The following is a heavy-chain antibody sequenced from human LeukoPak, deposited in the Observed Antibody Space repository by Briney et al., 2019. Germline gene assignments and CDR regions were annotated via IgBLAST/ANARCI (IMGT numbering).Heavy chain of an antibody. Sequence: ASVTLSCKASGYTFTGYYIHWVRQAPGQGLEWMGWINPNTGGANYAQKFQGRVIMTRDTSISTAYMELTRLRSDDTAVYYCARGESSHYDYWGQGTLVTVSA. D-gene: IGHD6-13*01. V-gene: IGHV1-2*02. CDR2: INPNTGGA. CDR3: ARGESSHYDY. J-gene: IGHJ4*02. CDR1: GYTFTGYY.